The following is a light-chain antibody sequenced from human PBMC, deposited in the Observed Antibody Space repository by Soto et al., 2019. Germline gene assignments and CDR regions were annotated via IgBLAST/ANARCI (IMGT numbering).Light chain of an antibody. CDR2: DVN. V-gene: IGLV2-11*01. Sequence: QSALTQPRSVSGSPGQSVTISCTGTSSDLSGYSYVSWYQHHPGKAPKLMIYDVNKRPSGVPDRFSGSKSGNTASLTISGLQAEDEADYYCCSYAGNYVVFGGGTQLTVL. CDR3: CSYAGNYVV. CDR1: SSDLSGYSY. J-gene: IGLJ2*01.